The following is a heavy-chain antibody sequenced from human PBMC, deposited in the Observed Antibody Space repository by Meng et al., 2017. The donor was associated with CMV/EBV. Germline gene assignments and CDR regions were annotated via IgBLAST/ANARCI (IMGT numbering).Heavy chain of an antibody. CDR2: ISYDGSNK. J-gene: IGHJ6*02. V-gene: IGHV3-30*03. CDR1: GFTVSSNY. CDR3: ARTGEYCSSTSCPYYYGMDV. D-gene: IGHD2-2*01. Sequence: GGSLRLSCAASGFTVSSNYMSWVRQAPGKGLEWVAVISYDGSNKYYADSVKGRFTISRDNAKNSLYLQMNSLRAEDTAVYYCARTGEYCSSTSCPYYYGMDVWGQGTTVTVSS.